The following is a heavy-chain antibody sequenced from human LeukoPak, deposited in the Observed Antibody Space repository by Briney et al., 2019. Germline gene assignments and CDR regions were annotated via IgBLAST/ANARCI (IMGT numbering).Heavy chain of an antibody. CDR1: GGTFSSYA. D-gene: IGHD1-26*01. J-gene: IGHJ3*02. CDR2: IIPIFGTA. V-gene: IGHV1-69*06. Sequence: ASVKVSCKASGGTFSSYAISWVRRAPGQGLEWMGGIIPIFGTANYAQKFQGRVTITADKSTSTAYMELSSLRSEDTAVYYCARSLGATHDAFDIWGQGTMVTVSS. CDR3: ARSLGATHDAFDI.